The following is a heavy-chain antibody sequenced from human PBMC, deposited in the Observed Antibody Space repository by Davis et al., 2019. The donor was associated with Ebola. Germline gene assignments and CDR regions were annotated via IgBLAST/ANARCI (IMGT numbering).Heavy chain of an antibody. CDR3: ARLVDCSSTSCPRYYYYYYGMDV. Sequence: GGSLRLSCAASGFTFSSYSMNWVRQAPGKGLEWVSYISSSSSTIYYADSVKGRFTISSDNAKNSLYLQMNSLRAEDTAVYYCARLVDCSSTSCPRYYYYYYGMDVWGQGTTVTVSS. CDR1: GFTFSSYS. D-gene: IGHD2-2*01. J-gene: IGHJ6*02. CDR2: ISSSSSTI. V-gene: IGHV3-48*04.